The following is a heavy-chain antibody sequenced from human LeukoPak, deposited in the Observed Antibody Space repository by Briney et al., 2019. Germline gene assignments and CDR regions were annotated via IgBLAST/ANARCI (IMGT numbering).Heavy chain of an antibody. D-gene: IGHD6-19*01. J-gene: IGHJ4*02. CDR3: ARGQWLVPLDY. Sequence: SGTLSLTCAVSGGSISSSNWWSWVRQPPGKGLEWIGEIYHSGSTNYSPSLESRVTMSVDKSKNQFSLKLSSVTAADTAVYYCARGQWLVPLDYWGQGTLVIVSS. CDR1: GGSISSSNW. V-gene: IGHV4-4*02. CDR2: IYHSGST.